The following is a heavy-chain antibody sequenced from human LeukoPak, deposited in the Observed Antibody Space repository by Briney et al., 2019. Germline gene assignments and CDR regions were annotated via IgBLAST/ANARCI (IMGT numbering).Heavy chain of an antibody. Sequence: SETLSHTCAVYGGSFSGYYWSWIRQPPGKGLEWIGEINHSGSTNYNPSLKSRVTISVDTSKNQFSLKLSSVTAADTAVYYCARGGGWYGSYYYYYMDVWGKGTTVTVSS. J-gene: IGHJ6*03. CDR1: GGSFSGYY. V-gene: IGHV4-34*01. CDR2: INHSGST. CDR3: ARGGGWYGSYYYYYMDV. D-gene: IGHD6-19*01.